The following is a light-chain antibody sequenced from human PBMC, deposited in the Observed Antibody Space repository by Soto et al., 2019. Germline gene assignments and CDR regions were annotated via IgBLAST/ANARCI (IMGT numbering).Light chain of an antibody. CDR1: SGYSSDK. V-gene: IGLV9-49*01. J-gene: IGLJ2*01. Sequence: QSVLTQPPSASASLGASVTLTCTLSSGYSSDKVDGYQQRPGKGPRVVMRVGPGGIVGSKVGGIADRFSVLGSGLNRYLSIKNVQEAEEGDCQCGADHGRGSNLGVFGGGTQVTVL. CDR3: GADHGRGSNLGV. CDR2: VGPGGIVG.